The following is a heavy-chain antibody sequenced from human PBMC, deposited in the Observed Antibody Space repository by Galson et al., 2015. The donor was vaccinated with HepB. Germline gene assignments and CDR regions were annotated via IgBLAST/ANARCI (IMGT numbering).Heavy chain of an antibody. CDR2: ISYDGSNK. Sequence: SLRLSCAASGFTFSTNGMHWVRQAPGKGPQWVAVISYDGSNKYYVDSVKGRFTISRDNSKDTLYLQMNSLRAEDTAVYYCAKDATPNCGGGCFLVGDYWGQGALVTVSS. CDR1: GFTFSTNG. CDR3: AKDATPNCGGGCFLVGDY. V-gene: IGHV3-30*18. D-gene: IGHD2-21*01. J-gene: IGHJ4*02.